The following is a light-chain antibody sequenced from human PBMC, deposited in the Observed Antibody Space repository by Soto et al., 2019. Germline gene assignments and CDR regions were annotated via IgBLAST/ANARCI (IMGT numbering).Light chain of an antibody. J-gene: IGKJ1*01. CDR1: LSVSSSY. V-gene: IGKV3-20*01. CDR3: QQYGSSPLWT. CDR2: VAS. Sequence: EIVLTQSPGTLSLSPGERATLSCRASLSVSSSYLAWYQQKPGQAPRLLIYVASSRATGIPDRFSGSGSGTDFTLTISRLEPEDFAVYYCQQYGSSPLWTFGQGTKVEIK.